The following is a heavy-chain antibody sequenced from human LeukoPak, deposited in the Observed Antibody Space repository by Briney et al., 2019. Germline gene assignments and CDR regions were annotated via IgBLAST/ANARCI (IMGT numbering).Heavy chain of an antibody. V-gene: IGHV3-13*01. CDR1: GFTLSTYD. Sequence: GGSLRLSCAASGFTLSTYDMHWVRQPTGEGLEWVSIIYRAGDTYYPGSVKGRFTISRDSAKNSVYLQMNSLRAEDTAIYYCTREMSGSNDAFDIWGQGTMVTVSS. CDR2: IYRAGDT. D-gene: IGHD3-10*01. J-gene: IGHJ3*02. CDR3: TREMSGSNDAFDI.